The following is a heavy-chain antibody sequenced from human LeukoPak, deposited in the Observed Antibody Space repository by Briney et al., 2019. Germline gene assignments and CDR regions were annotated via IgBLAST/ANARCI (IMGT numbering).Heavy chain of an antibody. CDR2: INPNSGGT. Sequence: ASVKVSCKASGYTFTGYYMHWVRQAPGQGLEWMGWINPNSGGTNYAQKFQGRVTMTRDPSISTAYMELSRLRSDDTAVYYCAREASYGSYYYGMDVWGQGTTVTVSS. CDR1: GYTFTGYY. CDR3: AREASYGSYYYGMDV. V-gene: IGHV1-2*02. D-gene: IGHD5-18*01. J-gene: IGHJ6*02.